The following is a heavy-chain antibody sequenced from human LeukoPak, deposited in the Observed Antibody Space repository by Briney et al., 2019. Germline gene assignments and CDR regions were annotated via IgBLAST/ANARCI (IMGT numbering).Heavy chain of an antibody. CDR1: GGTLSGYS. CDR2: IIPLYATT. J-gene: IGHJ3*02. V-gene: IGHV1-69*05. Sequence: GASVKVSCKASGGTLSGYSISWVRQARGQGLEWLGGIIPLYATTNYAQKFQGRVTITTDENTNTAYMELSSLRSEDTAVYFCARGRRFLEWTTHYDAFQIWGQGTMVTVSS. D-gene: IGHD3-3*01. CDR3: ARGRRFLEWTTHYDAFQI.